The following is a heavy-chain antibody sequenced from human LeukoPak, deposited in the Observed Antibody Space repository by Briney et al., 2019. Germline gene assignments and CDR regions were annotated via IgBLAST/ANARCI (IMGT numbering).Heavy chain of an antibody. CDR1: GFTFSSYA. J-gene: IGHJ4*02. CDR3: AKDLSGYSSGWYVIGTDY. CDR2: ISGSGGST. D-gene: IGHD6-19*01. Sequence: GGSLRLSCAASGFTFSSYAMSWVRQAPGKGLEWVSAISGSGGSTYYADSVKGRFTISRDNSKNTLYLQMSSLRAEDTAVYYCAKDLSGYSSGWYVIGTDYWGQGTLVTVSS. V-gene: IGHV3-23*01.